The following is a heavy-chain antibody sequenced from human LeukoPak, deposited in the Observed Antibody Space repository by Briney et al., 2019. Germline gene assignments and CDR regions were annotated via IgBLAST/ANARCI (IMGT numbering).Heavy chain of an antibody. CDR3: ARDHTVTPFYFDY. V-gene: IGHV4-30-4*01. Sequence: PSETLSLTCTVSGGPISSEDYYWSWIRQSPGKGLEWIGYIYYNGNAYYNPSLKSRVAISVDTSKNQFSLKVTSVTAADTAMYYCARDHTVTPFYFDYWGQGILVTVSS. CDR1: GGPISSEDYY. J-gene: IGHJ4*02. D-gene: IGHD4-17*01. CDR2: IYYNGNA.